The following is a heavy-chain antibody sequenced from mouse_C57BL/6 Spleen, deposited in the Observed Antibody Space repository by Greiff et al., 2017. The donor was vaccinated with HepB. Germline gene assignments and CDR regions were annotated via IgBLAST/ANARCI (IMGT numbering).Heavy chain of an antibody. V-gene: IGHV5-17*01. Sequence: EVHVVESGGGLVKPGGSLKLSCAASGFTFSDYGMHWVRQAPEKGLEWVAYISSGSSTIYYADTVKGRFTISRDNAKNTLFLQMTSLRAEDTAMYYGARYGYDYVDYWGQGTTLTVSS. CDR2: ISSGSSTI. J-gene: IGHJ2*01. CDR1: GFTFSDYG. D-gene: IGHD2-2*01. CDR3: ARYGYDYVDY.